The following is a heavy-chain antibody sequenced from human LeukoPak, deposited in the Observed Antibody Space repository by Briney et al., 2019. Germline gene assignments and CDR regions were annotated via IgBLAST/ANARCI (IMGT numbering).Heavy chain of an antibody. V-gene: IGHV3-21*01. J-gene: IGHJ4*02. CDR1: GFTFSSYS. D-gene: IGHD4-17*01. Sequence: GGSLRLSCAASGFTFSSYSMNWVRQAPGKGLEWVSSISSSGYIYYADSVKGRFTISRDNAKNSLYLQMNSLRAEDTAVYYCARGRQPYGDFPYWGQGTLVTVSS. CDR2: ISSSGYI. CDR3: ARGRQPYGDFPY.